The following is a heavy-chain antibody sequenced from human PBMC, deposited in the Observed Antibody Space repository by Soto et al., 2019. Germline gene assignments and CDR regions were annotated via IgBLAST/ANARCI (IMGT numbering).Heavy chain of an antibody. V-gene: IGHV3-30-3*01. Sequence: QVQLVESGGGVVQPGRSLRLSCAASGFTFSSYAMHWVRQAPGKGLEWVAVISYDGSNKYYADSVKGRFTISRDNSKNTLYLQMNSLRAEDTAVYYCARDSSSWYEPTLYYYYGMDVWGQGPTVTVSS. CDR2: ISYDGSNK. J-gene: IGHJ6*02. CDR1: GFTFSSYA. CDR3: ARDSSSWYEPTLYYYYGMDV. D-gene: IGHD6-13*01.